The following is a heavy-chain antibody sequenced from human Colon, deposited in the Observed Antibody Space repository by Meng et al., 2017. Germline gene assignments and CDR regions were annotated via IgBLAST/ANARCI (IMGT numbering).Heavy chain of an antibody. CDR3: ARDYWGSLDY. CDR2: ANSFDPSP. D-gene: IGHD7-27*01. CDR1: GGSFSGYY. V-gene: IGHV4-34*01. J-gene: IGHJ4*02. Sequence: QVQLQQWGPGLLKPSETLSLTCGVYGGSFSGYYWYWIRQPPGKGLEWIGYAANSFDPSPNYNPSLKSRVTISLDTPKNQFSLKLTSVTAADTAVYYCARDYWGSLDYWGQGSLVTVSS.